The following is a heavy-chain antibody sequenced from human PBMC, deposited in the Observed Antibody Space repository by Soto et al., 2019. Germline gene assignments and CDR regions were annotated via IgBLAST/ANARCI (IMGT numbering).Heavy chain of an antibody. D-gene: IGHD3-16*01. CDR2: IVVDSNTA. CDR1: GSTFNNFA. CDR3: ARAFRGGGVNTSFHF. V-gene: IGHV1-69*06. Sequence: QVVLLQSGAEVKEPGSSVRVSCQVSGSTFNNFAFSWVRQAPGHGPEWMGGIVVDSNTAEYSQRFQERVTITAETSTVTLYRELGGLTFEDPPVFYGARAFRGGGVNTSFHFGGRGPLVTVPS. J-gene: IGHJ4*02.